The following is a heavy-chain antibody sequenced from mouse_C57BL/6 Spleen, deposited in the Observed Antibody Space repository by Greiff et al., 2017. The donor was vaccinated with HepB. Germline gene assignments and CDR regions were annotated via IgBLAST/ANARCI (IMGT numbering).Heavy chain of an antibody. V-gene: IGHV2-3*01. D-gene: IGHD1-1*01. J-gene: IGHJ4*01. Sequence: QVQLKESGPGLVAPSQSLSITCTVSGFSLTSYGVSWVRQPPGKGLEWLGVIWGDGSTNYHSALISRLSISKDNSKSQVFLKLSSLQTDDTATYYCANAGEENYCGSSYYYAIDGWGKGTSVTVSS. CDR2: IWGDGST. CDR3: ANAGEENYCGSSYYYAIDG. CDR1: GFSLTSYG.